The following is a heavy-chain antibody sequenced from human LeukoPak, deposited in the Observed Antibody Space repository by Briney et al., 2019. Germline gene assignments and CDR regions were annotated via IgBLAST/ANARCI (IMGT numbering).Heavy chain of an antibody. CDR2: IIPIFGTA. CDR1: GGTFSSYA. Sequence: SVKVSCKASGGTFSSYAISWVRQAPGQGLEWMGGIIPIFGTANYAQKFQGRVTITADESTSTAYMELSSLRSEDTAVYYCARDLRYSGSYSPYFDYWGQGTLVTVSS. CDR3: ARDLRYSGSYSPYFDY. J-gene: IGHJ4*02. V-gene: IGHV1-69*01. D-gene: IGHD1-26*01.